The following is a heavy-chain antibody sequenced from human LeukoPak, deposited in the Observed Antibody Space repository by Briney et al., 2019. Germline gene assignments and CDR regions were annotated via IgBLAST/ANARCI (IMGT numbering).Heavy chain of an antibody. J-gene: IGHJ4*02. V-gene: IGHV1-18*01. Sequence: ASVKVSCKASGYTFTSYGTSWVRQAPGQGLEWMGWISAYNGNTNYAQKLQGRVTMTTDTSTSTAYMELRSLRSDDTAVYYCARDLVVVPAATAGYWGQGTLVTVSS. D-gene: IGHD2-2*01. CDR3: ARDLVVVPAATAGY. CDR1: GYTFTSYG. CDR2: ISAYNGNT.